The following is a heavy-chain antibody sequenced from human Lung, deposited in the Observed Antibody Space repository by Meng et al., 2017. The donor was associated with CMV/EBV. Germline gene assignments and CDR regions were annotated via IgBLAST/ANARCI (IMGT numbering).Heavy chain of an antibody. J-gene: IGHJ5*02. CDR1: GFTFSSYA. D-gene: IGHD6-13*01. CDR2: ISYDGSNK. Sequence: GGSLRLSCAASGFTFSSYAMHWVRQAPGKGLEWVAVISYDGSNKYYADSVKGRFTISRDNSKNTLYLQMNSLRAEDTAVYYCARPQNPNGYSSSWYWFEPWGQGTLVTGSS. V-gene: IGHV3-30-3*01. CDR3: ARPQNPNGYSSSWYWFEP.